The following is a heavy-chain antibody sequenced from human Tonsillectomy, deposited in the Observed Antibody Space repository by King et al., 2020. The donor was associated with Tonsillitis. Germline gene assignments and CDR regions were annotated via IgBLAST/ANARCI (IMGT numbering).Heavy chain of an antibody. V-gene: IGHV4-39*01. CDR1: GGSISSSSYY. Sequence: QLQESGPGLVKPSETLSLTCTVSGGSISSSSYYWGWIRQPPGKGLEWIGSIYYSGSTYYNPSLKSRVTISVDTSKNQFSLKLSSVTAADTAVYYCARLAISSWPFDYWGQGTLVTVSS. D-gene: IGHD6-13*01. J-gene: IGHJ4*02. CDR2: IYYSGST. CDR3: ARLAISSWPFDY.